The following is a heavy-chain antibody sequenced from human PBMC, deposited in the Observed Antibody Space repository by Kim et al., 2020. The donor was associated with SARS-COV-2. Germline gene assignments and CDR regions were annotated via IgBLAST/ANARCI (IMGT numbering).Heavy chain of an antibody. D-gene: IGHD4-17*01. Sequence: SVKVSCKASGGTFSSYTISWVRQAPGQGLEWMGRIIPILGIANYVQKFQGRVTITADKSTSTAYMELSSLRSEDTAVYYCAREGTVPKEGEFDYWGQGTLVTVSS. V-gene: IGHV1-69*04. J-gene: IGHJ4*02. CDR2: IIPILGIA. CDR1: GGTFSSYT. CDR3: AREGTVPKEGEFDY.